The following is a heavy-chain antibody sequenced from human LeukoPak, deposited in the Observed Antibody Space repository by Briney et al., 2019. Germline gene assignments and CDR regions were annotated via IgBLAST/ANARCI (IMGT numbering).Heavy chain of an antibody. V-gene: IGHV3-21*01. CDR3: IRSRTTVPNAPPPYFDY. CDR1: GFTFSSYS. CDR2: IISSSSYI. J-gene: IGHJ4*02. D-gene: IGHD4-11*01. Sequence: TGGSLRLSCAASGFTFSSYSMNWVRQAPGKGLEWVSSIISSSSYIYYADSVKGRFTIARDNAKNSLYLQMNSLRAEDTAVYYCIRSRTTVPNAPPPYFDYWGQGTLVTVSS.